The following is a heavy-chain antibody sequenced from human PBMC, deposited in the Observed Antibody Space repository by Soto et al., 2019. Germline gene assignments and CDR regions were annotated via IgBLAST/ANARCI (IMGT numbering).Heavy chain of an antibody. CDR2: IYSGGST. CDR3: ARVSSDLDAFDI. V-gene: IGHV3-66*01. CDR1: GFTVSSNY. J-gene: IGHJ3*02. Sequence: GGSLRLSCAASGFTVSSNYMSWVRQAPGKGLEWVSVIYSGGSTYYADSVKGRFTISRDNSKNTLYLQMNSLRAADTAVYYCARVSSDLDAFDIWGQGTMVTVSS.